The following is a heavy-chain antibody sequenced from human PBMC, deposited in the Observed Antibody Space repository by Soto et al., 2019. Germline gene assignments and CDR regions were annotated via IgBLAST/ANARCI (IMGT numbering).Heavy chain of an antibody. CDR1: GGSFSAYS. D-gene: IGHD3-10*01. CDR3: ARAGITMVRGVIRSRCCFGY. V-gene: IGHV4-34*01. Sequence: QAQLQQWGAGLLKPAETLSLTCAVYGGSFSAYSWNWIRQPPGMGLEWIGEINHNGSTNYNPSLKSQDTIAVDRVKNQFYLKLSSVTAADTAVYYCARAGITMVRGVIRSRCCFGYWGQGTLVTVSS. CDR2: INHNGST. J-gene: IGHJ4*02.